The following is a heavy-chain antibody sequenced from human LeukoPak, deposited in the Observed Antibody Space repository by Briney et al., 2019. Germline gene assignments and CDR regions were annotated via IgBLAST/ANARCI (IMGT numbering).Heavy chain of an antibody. CDR2: ISGSGGST. Sequence: PGGSLRVYCAASGFTFSSYAMSWVRQAPGKGLEWVSAISGSGGSTYYADSVKGRFTISRDNSKNTLYLQMNSLRAEDTAVYYCAKVIAAVAQGFDIWGQGTMVTVSS. V-gene: IGHV3-23*01. D-gene: IGHD6-13*01. J-gene: IGHJ3*02. CDR3: AKVIAAVAQGFDI. CDR1: GFTFSSYA.